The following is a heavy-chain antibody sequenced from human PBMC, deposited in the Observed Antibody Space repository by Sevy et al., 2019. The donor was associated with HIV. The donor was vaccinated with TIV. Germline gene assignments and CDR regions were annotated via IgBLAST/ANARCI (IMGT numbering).Heavy chain of an antibody. CDR3: AKRSKESAPGIAVAGGMDV. Sequence: GGSLRLSCAASGFTFSSYAMSWVRQAPGKGLEWVSAISGSGGSTYYADSVKGRFTISRDNSKNTLYQQMNSLRAEDTAVYYCAKRSKESAPGIAVAGGMDVWGQGTTVTVSS. D-gene: IGHD6-19*01. V-gene: IGHV3-23*01. CDR1: GFTFSSYA. CDR2: ISGSGGST. J-gene: IGHJ6*02.